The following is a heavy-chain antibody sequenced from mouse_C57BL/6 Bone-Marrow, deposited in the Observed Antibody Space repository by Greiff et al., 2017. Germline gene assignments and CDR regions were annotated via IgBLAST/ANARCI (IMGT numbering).Heavy chain of an antibody. CDR3: ARQDGSWFAY. J-gene: IGHJ3*01. D-gene: IGHD1-1*01. V-gene: IGHV1-54*01. Sequence: QVQLQQSGAELVRPGTSVKVSCKASGYAFTNYLIEWVKQRPGQGLEWIGVFHPGSGGTNYNEKFKGKATLTADKSSSTAYMQLSSLTSEDSAVXFGARQDGSWFAYWGQGTLVTVSA. CDR1: GYAFTNYL. CDR2: FHPGSGGT.